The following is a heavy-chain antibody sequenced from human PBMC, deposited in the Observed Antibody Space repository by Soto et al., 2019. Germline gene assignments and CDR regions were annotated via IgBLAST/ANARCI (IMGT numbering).Heavy chain of an antibody. D-gene: IGHD2-2*01. CDR2: IYYSGST. CDR1: GGSISSGGYY. J-gene: IGHJ5*02. Sequence: PSETLSLTCTVSGGSISSGGYYWSWIRQHPGKGLEWIGYIYYSGSTYYNPSLKSRVTISVDTSKNQFSLKLSSVTAADTAVYYCARTHRQYLPAAPRQYNWFDLWGQGTLVTVSS. V-gene: IGHV4-31*03. CDR3: ARTHRQYLPAAPRQYNWFDL.